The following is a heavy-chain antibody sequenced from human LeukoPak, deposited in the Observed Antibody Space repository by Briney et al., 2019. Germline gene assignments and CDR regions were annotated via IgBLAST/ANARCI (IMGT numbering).Heavy chain of an antibody. CDR3: VRGRLPRSTNCFDY. J-gene: IGHJ4*02. CDR1: GFTVNNYE. Sequence: PGGSLRLSCAASGFTVNNYEMHWVRQAPGKGLEWISYINEGATTINYADSVWGRFTISRDNAQNSVHLQMNSLRDEDTAVYYCVRGRLPRSTNCFDYWGQGALVTVSS. D-gene: IGHD2-21*02. CDR2: INEGATTI. V-gene: IGHV3-48*03.